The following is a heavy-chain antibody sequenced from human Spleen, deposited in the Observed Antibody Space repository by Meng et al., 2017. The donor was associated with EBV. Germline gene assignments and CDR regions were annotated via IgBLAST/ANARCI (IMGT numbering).Heavy chain of an antibody. CDR3: SRDLAGSDDY. CDR1: GFRFSDHD. D-gene: IGHD1-14*01. CDR2: ISSTGRTI. J-gene: IGHJ4*02. V-gene: IGHV3-11*04. Sequence: VELVESGGGLVKPGGSLRLSCVASGFRFSDHDMSWVRQAPGKGLEWISYISSTGRTIYFADSVKGRFTISRDNAENSLYLQMNSLRAEDTAVYYCSRDLAGSDDYWGQGTLVTVSS.